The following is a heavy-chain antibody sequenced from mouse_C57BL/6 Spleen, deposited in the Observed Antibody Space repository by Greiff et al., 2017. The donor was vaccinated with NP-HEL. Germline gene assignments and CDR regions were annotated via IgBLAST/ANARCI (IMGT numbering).Heavy chain of an antibody. V-gene: IGHV1-9*01. Sequence: QVQLKESGAELMKPGASVKLSCKATGYTFTGYWIEWVKQRPGHGLEWIGEILPGSGSTNYIEKFKGKATFTADTSSNTAYMQLSSLTTEDSAIYYCARSRYYGSSHFDYWGQGTTLTVSS. CDR3: ARSRYYGSSHFDY. D-gene: IGHD1-1*01. CDR2: ILPGSGST. CDR1: GYTFTGYW. J-gene: IGHJ2*01.